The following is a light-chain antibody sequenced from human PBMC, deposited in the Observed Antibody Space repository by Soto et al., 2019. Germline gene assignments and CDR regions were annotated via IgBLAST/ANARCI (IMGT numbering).Light chain of an antibody. CDR1: QSVSSS. J-gene: IGKJ4*01. CDR2: DAS. V-gene: IGKV3-15*01. Sequence: TLSVSPGDRATLSCRASQSVSSSLAWYQQIPGQAPRLLIYDASTRATGIPARFGGSGSGTEFTITISSLQSEDFAVYYCQQYNNWPPLTFGGGTKVDIK. CDR3: QQYNNWPPLT.